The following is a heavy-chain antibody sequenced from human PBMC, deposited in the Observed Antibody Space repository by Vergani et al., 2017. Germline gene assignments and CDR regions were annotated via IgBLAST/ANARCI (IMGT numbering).Heavy chain of an antibody. Sequence: EVQLVESGGGLVKPGGSLRLYGAASGCTFSSYSMHWVRQAPGKGLEWVSSISSSSSYIYYADSVKGRFTISRDNAKNSLYLQMNSLRAEDTSVYYCARDYYDSSGYSPFDYWGQGTLVTVSS. CDR2: ISSSSSYI. CDR3: ARDYYDSSGYSPFDY. V-gene: IGHV3-21*01. CDR1: GCTFSSYS. D-gene: IGHD3-22*01. J-gene: IGHJ4*02.